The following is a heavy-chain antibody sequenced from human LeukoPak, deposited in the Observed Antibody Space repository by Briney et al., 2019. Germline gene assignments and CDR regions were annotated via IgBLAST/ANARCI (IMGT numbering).Heavy chain of an antibody. CDR3: ATGGASVFLDAFDI. Sequence: PGRSLRLSCAASGFTFNSYAMHWVRQAPGKGLEWVALISYDGSNKYYADSVKGRFTISRDNSKNTLYLQMDSLRAEDTAVYYCATGGASVFLDAFDIWGQGTMVTVSS. J-gene: IGHJ3*02. CDR2: ISYDGSNK. V-gene: IGHV3-30-3*01. D-gene: IGHD4-23*01. CDR1: GFTFNSYA.